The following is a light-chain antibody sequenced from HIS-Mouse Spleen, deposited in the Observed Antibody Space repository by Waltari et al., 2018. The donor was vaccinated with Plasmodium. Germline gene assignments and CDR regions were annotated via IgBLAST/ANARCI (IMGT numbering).Light chain of an antibody. CDR1: SSDVGGYNY. CDR3: SSYTSSSTVV. J-gene: IGLJ2*01. CDR2: EVS. V-gene: IGLV2-14*01. Sequence: QSALTQPASVSGSPGQSITISCTGTSSDVGGYNYVSWYKQHPGKAPKLMIYEVSNRPPRVSMPFSGSKSCNTASLTSLGLQAEDEADYYCSSYTSSSTVVFGGGTKLTVL.